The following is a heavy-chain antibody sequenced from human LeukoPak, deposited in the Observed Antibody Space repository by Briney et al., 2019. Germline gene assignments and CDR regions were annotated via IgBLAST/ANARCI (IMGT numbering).Heavy chain of an antibody. CDR1: GFTFDDYA. J-gene: IGHJ5*02. CDR3: AKDRYCSSTSCYYGFDP. CDR2: IGRNSGSI. D-gene: IGHD2-2*01. Sequence: GGSLRLSCAASGFTFDDYAMHWVRQAPGKGLEWVSGIGRNSGSIGYADSVKGRFTISRDNAKNSLYLQMNSLRAEDTALYYCAKDRYCSSTSCYYGFDPWGQGTLVTVSS. V-gene: IGHV3-9*01.